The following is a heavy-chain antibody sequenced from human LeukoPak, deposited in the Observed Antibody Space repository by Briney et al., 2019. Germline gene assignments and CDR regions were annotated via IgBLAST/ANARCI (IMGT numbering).Heavy chain of an antibody. CDR3: AKTSVVAGYWYFDL. D-gene: IGHD4-23*01. V-gene: IGHV3-48*02. CDR1: GFTFRSYS. Sequence: GGSLRLSCAASGFTFRSYSMHWVRQAPGKGLEWLSFISTSSGTIYYADSVKGRFTISRDNSKSSLYLQMNSLRDEDTAVYYCAKTSVVAGYWYFDLWGRGTLVTV. J-gene: IGHJ2*01. CDR2: ISTSSGTI.